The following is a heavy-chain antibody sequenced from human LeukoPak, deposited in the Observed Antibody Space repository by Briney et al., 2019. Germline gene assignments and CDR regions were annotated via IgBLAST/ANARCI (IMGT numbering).Heavy chain of an antibody. J-gene: IGHJ6*02. CDR2: IGAYNGNT. V-gene: IGHV1-18*01. D-gene: IGHD6-19*01. CDR1: GYTFTSYG. CDR3: ARHSSTKRTYYYYYGMDV. Sequence: ASVKVSCKASGYTFTSYGINWVRQAPGQGLEWMGWIGAYNGNTNYAQKLQGRVTMTTDTSTSTAYMELRSLRSDDTAVYYCARHSSTKRTYYYYYGMDVWGQGTTVTVSS.